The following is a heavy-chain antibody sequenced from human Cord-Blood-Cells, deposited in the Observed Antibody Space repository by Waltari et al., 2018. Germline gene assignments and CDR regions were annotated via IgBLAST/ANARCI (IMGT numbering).Heavy chain of an antibody. V-gene: IGHV4-39*01. CDR3: ARRDYYGSGSSPFDY. CDR1: GGSISSSSNY. D-gene: IGHD3-10*01. Sequence: QLQLQESGPGLVKPSETLSLTCTVSGGSISSSSNYWGWIRQPPGKGLEWIGSIYYSGSTYYNPSLNSRVTISVDTSKNQFSLKLSSVTAADTAVYYCARRDYYGSGSSPFDYWGQGTLVTVSS. J-gene: IGHJ4*02. CDR2: IYYSGST.